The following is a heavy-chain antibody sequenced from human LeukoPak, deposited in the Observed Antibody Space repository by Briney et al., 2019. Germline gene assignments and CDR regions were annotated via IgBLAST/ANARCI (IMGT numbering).Heavy chain of an antibody. Sequence: GGSLRLSCAASGFXFSSYSINWVRQAPGKGLEWVSSISSSSSYIYYADSVKGRFTISRDNAKNSLYLQMNSLRAEDTAVYYCARGGIAAAGTSDYWGQGTLVTVSS. CDR1: GFXFSSYS. CDR3: ARGGIAAAGTSDY. V-gene: IGHV3-21*01. D-gene: IGHD6-13*01. J-gene: IGHJ4*02. CDR2: ISSSSSYI.